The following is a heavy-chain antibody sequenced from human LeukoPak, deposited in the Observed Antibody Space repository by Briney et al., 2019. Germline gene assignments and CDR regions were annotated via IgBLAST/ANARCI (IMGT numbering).Heavy chain of an antibody. CDR1: GGSISSGSFY. CDR3: AIGSLLLWFGEPRHRGFDY. V-gene: IGHV4-61*02. D-gene: IGHD3-10*01. J-gene: IGHJ4*02. Sequence: SETLSLTCTVSGGSISSGSFYWSWVRQPAGKGLELIGRIQTSGSTNYNPSLKSRVTISVDTSKNHFSLRLSSVTAADTAVYYCAIGSLLLWFGEPRHRGFDYWGQGTLVTVSS. CDR2: IQTSGST.